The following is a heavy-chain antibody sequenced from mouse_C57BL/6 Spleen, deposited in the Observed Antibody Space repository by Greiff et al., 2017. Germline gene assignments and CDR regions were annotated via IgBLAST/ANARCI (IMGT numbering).Heavy chain of an antibody. J-gene: IGHJ3*01. Sequence: QVQLQQPGAELGKPGASVKLSCKASGNTFTSYWMHWVKQRPGQGLEWIGMIHPNSGSTNYNEKFKSKATLTVDKSSSTAYMQLSSLTSEDSAVYYFAMRPYTTFDFFAYCCQSTPVTVSA. D-gene: IGHD5-5*01. V-gene: IGHV1-64*01. CDR2: IHPNSGST. CDR3: AMRPYTTFDFFAY. CDR1: GNTFTSYW.